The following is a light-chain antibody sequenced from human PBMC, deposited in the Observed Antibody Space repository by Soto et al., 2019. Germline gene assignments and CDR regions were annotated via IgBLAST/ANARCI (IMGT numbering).Light chain of an antibody. CDR1: QDISDD. CDR2: GAS. Sequence: AIPMTQSPSSLAASVGDRVPVPCRARQDISDDVGWYQQTPGKAPKLLISGASRLQSGVPSRFSGSGSGAAFTLTITSLRPEDSATYYCLQNHNYPRTFGQGTKVDIK. J-gene: IGKJ1*01. V-gene: IGKV1-6*02. CDR3: LQNHNYPRT.